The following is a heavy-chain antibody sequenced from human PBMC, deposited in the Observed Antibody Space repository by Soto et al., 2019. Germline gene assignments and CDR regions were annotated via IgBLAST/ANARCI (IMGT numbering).Heavy chain of an antibody. CDR1: GFTFSSYG. Sequence: GGSLRLSCAASGFTFSSYGMHWVRQAPGKGLEWVAVIWYDGSNKYYADSVKGRFTISRDNSKNTLYLQMNSLRAEDTAVYYCARQWFGEYLDAFDIWGQGTMVTVSS. J-gene: IGHJ3*02. CDR2: IWYDGSNK. D-gene: IGHD3-10*01. CDR3: ARQWFGEYLDAFDI. V-gene: IGHV3-33*01.